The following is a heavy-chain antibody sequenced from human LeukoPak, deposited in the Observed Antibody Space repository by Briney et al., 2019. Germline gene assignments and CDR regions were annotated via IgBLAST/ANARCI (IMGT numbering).Heavy chain of an antibody. CDR2: IHYSGNT. J-gene: IGHJ5*02. V-gene: IGHV4-39*01. Sequence: KSSETLSLTCIVSGGSISRSTYYWGWIRQPPGKGLEWIGSIHYSGNTYYNPSLKSRITISVDTSKNQFSLKLRSVTAADTAVYYCAAHDSLVRGVNNCFDPWGQGTLVTVSS. CDR1: GGSISRSTYY. D-gene: IGHD3-10*01. CDR3: AAHDSLVRGVNNCFDP.